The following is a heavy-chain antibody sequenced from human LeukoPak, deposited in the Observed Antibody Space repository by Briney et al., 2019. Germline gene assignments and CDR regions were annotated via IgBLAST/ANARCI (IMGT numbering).Heavy chain of an antibody. CDR1: GDSVSSNSAA. CDR2: TYYRSKWYN. D-gene: IGHD3-10*01. J-gene: IGHJ3*02. V-gene: IGHV6-1*01. Sequence: SQTLSLTCAISGDSVSSNSAAWNWIRQSPSRGLEWLGRTYYRSKWYNDYAVSVKSRITINPETSKNQFSLQLNSVTPEDTAVYYCARDQYYGSGSYLSAFDIWGQGTMVTVSS. CDR3: ARDQYYGSGSYLSAFDI.